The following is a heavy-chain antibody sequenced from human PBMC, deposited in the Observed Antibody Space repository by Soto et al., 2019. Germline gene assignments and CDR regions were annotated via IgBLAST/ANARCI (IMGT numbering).Heavy chain of an antibody. CDR2: IYYSGST. Sequence: SETLSLTCTVSGGSISSSSYYWSWIRQPPGKGLEWIGYIYYSGSTNYNPSLKSRVTISVDTSKNQFSLKLSSVTAADTAVYYCARVATDREMGSATKYYYYYYYMDVWGKGTTVTVSS. J-gene: IGHJ6*03. CDR1: GGSISSSSYY. V-gene: IGHV4-61*01. D-gene: IGHD3-10*01. CDR3: ARVATDREMGSATKYYYYYYYMDV.